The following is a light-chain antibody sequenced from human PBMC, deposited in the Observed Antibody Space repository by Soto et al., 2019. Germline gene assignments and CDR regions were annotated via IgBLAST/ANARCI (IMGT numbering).Light chain of an antibody. CDR3: SSYTSTSTLYV. Sequence: QSALTQPASVSGSPGQSITISCTGTNSDVGGYNYVSWYQHHPGKAPKLLIYDVSSRPSGISNRFSGSKSGNTASLTISGLQAEDETDYYCSSYTSTSTLYVFGTGTKLTVL. J-gene: IGLJ1*01. CDR2: DVS. CDR1: NSDVGGYNY. V-gene: IGLV2-14*03.